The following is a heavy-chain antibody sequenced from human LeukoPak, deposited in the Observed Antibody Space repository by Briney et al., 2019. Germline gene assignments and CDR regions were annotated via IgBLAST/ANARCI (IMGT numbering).Heavy chain of an antibody. Sequence: SETLSLTCAVYGGSFSGYYWSWIRQPPGKGLEWIGEINHSGSTNYNPSLKSRVTISVDTSKNQFSLKLSSVTAADTAVYYCARRPRSSSGYYYLGGFDCWGQGTLVTVPS. CDR1: GGSFSGYY. CDR3: ARRPRSSSGYYYLGGFDC. J-gene: IGHJ4*02. V-gene: IGHV4-34*01. D-gene: IGHD3-22*01. CDR2: INHSGST.